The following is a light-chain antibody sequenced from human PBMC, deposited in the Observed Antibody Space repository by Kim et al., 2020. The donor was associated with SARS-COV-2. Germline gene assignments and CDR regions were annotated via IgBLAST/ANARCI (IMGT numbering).Light chain of an antibody. CDR3: QQYNDYPLT. J-gene: IGKJ4*01. Sequence: SASVGDGVTITCRASQSISSWLAWYQQKPGKAPKLLIYKASSLESGVPSRFSGSGSGTEFTLTISSLQPDDFATYYCQQYNDYPLTFGGGTKLEIK. V-gene: IGKV1-5*03. CDR1: QSISSW. CDR2: KAS.